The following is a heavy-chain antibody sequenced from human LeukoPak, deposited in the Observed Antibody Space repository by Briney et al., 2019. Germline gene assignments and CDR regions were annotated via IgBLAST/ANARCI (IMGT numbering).Heavy chain of an antibody. CDR1: GFVFSSHG. Sequence: GGSLRLSCAASGFVFSSHGMSWVRQAPGKGLEWVSAISGSGGSTYYADSVKGRFTISRDNSKNTLYLQMNSLRAEDTAVYYCAKEGGPGDYYFDFWGQGTLVTVSS. J-gene: IGHJ4*02. D-gene: IGHD4-17*01. V-gene: IGHV3-23*01. CDR2: ISGSGGST. CDR3: AKEGGPGDYYFDF.